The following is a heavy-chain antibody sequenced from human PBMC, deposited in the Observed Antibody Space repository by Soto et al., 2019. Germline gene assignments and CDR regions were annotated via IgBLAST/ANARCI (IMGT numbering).Heavy chain of an antibody. Sequence: SETLSLTCTVSGGSISSGGYYWSWIRQHPGKGLEWIGYIYYSGSTYYNPSLKSRVTISVDTSKNQFSLKLSSVTAADTAVYYCARGPAMAMLDYWGQGTLVTVSS. CDR2: IYYSGST. CDR1: GGSISSGGYY. J-gene: IGHJ4*02. D-gene: IGHD5-18*01. V-gene: IGHV4-31*03. CDR3: ARGPAMAMLDY.